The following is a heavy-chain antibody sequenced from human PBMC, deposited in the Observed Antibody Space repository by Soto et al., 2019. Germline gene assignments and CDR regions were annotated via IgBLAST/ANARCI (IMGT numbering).Heavy chain of an antibody. CDR2: IYYSGST. J-gene: IGHJ4*02. D-gene: IGHD6-6*01. CDR1: GGSISSGGYY. V-gene: IGHV4-31*03. Sequence: PSETLSLTCTVSGGSISSGGYYWSWIRQHPGKGLEWIGYIYYSGSTYYNPSLKSRVTISVDTSKNQFSLKLSSVTAADTAVYYCARFDGSSSDGSVDYWGQGTLVTVSS. CDR3: ARFDGSSSDGSVDY.